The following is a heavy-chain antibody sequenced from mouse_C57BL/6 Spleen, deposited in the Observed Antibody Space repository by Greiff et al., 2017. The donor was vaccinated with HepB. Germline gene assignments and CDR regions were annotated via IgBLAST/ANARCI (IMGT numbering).Heavy chain of an antibody. CDR3: ARSGFITTVVAAFDY. CDR2: IYPGDGDT. V-gene: IGHV1-82*01. J-gene: IGHJ2*01. Sequence: QVQLQQSGPELVKPGASVKISCKASGYAFSSSWMNWVKQRPGKGLEWIGRIYPGDGDTNYNGKFKGKATLTADKSSSTAYMQLSSLTSEDSAVYFCARSGFITTVVAAFDYWGQGTTLTVSS. CDR1: GYAFSSSW. D-gene: IGHD1-1*01.